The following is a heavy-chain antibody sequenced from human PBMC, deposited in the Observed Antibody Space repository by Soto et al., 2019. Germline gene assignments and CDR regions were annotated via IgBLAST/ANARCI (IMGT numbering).Heavy chain of an antibody. V-gene: IGHV4-31*03. CDR3: ARDPENYGSGSSLWYFDL. J-gene: IGHJ2*01. CDR2: IYYSGST. Sequence: SETLSLTCTVSGGSISSGGYYWSWIRQHPGKGLEWIGYIYYSGSTYYNPSLKSRVTISVDTSKNQFSLKLSSVTAADTAVYYCARDPENYGSGSSLWYFDLWGRGTLVTVSS. D-gene: IGHD3-10*01. CDR1: GGSISSGGYY.